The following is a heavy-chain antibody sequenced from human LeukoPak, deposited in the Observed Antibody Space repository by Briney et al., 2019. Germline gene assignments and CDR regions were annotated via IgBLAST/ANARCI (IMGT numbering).Heavy chain of an antibody. D-gene: IGHD5-12*01. CDR3: ARDRERVVATMGYY. V-gene: IGHV1-18*01. CDR1: GYTFTSYG. CDR2: ISAYNGNT. J-gene: IGHJ4*02. Sequence: AASVKVSCKASGYTFTSYGISWVRQAPGQGLEWMGWISAYNGNTNYAQKLQGRVTMTTDTSTSTAYMELTSLRSDDTAVYYCARDRERVVATMGYYWGQGTLVTVSS.